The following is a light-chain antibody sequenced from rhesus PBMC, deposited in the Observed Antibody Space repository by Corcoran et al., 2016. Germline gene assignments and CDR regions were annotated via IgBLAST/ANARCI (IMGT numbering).Light chain of an antibody. CDR2: AAS. Sequence: IQMTQSPSSLSASVGDRVTITCRASQGISSYLAWYQQTPGKAPNLLINAASTLQSGVPSRFSGSGPGTDFTLTISSLRPEDFAAYHCLQCTSRPYIFGQGTKVEIK. CDR3: LQCTSRPYI. CDR1: QGISSY. J-gene: IGKJ2*01. V-gene: IGKV1-25*02.